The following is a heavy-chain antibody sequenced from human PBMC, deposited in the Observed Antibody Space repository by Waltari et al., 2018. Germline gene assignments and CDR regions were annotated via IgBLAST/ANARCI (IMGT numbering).Heavy chain of an antibody. Sequence: VQLQESGPGLVKPSETLSLTCDVSEASITGLFWSWIRQAPGKGLEWIGYMYFSGTHNYNPSLKSRVTISIDTSKSRFSLNLRSVTTADTAIYYCARLPRGSVIIGAFDIWGQGTQVTVSS. D-gene: IGHD3-22*01. CDR2: MYFSGTH. CDR3: ARLPRGSVIIGAFDI. J-gene: IGHJ3*02. V-gene: IGHV4-59*11. CDR1: EASITGLF.